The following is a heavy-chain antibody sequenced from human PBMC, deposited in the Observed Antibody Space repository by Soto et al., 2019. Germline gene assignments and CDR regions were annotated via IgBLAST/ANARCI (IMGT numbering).Heavy chain of an antibody. J-gene: IGHJ5*02. D-gene: IGHD7-27*01. Sequence: GGSLRLSCAASGFTFSSYWMSWVRQAPGKGLEWVANIKQDGSEKYYVDSVKGRFTISRDNAKNSLYLQMNSLRAEDTAVYYCARDTVGLGILWFDPWGQGTLVTVSS. CDR1: GFTFSSYW. CDR3: ARDTVGLGILWFDP. CDR2: IKQDGSEK. V-gene: IGHV3-7*03.